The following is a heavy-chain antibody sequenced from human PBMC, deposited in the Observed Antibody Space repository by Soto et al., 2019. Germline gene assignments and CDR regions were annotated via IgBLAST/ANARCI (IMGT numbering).Heavy chain of an antibody. CDR3: PRRGKWLRSTRGGFDY. CDR1: GGSFSGYY. D-gene: IGHD5-12*01. Sequence: SGTLSLTCAVYGGSFSGYYWSWIRQPPGKGLEWIGEINHSGSTNYNPSLKSRVTISVDTSKNQFSLKLSSVTAADTAVYYCPRRGKWLRSTRGGFDYWGQGTLVTVS. J-gene: IGHJ4*02. V-gene: IGHV4-34*01. CDR2: INHSGST.